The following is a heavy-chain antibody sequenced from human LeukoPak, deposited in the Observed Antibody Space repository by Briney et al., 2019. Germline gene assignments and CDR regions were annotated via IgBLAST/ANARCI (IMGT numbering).Heavy chain of an antibody. Sequence: GGSLRLSCAASGFTFSSYAMSWVRQAPGKGLEWVSAISGSGGSTYYADSVKGRFTISRDNSKNTLYLQMNSLRAEDTAVYYCAKSALAYCSSTSCYFDYWGQGTLVTVSS. J-gene: IGHJ4*02. V-gene: IGHV3-23*01. D-gene: IGHD2-2*01. CDR2: ISGSGGST. CDR1: GFTFSSYA. CDR3: AKSALAYCSSTSCYFDY.